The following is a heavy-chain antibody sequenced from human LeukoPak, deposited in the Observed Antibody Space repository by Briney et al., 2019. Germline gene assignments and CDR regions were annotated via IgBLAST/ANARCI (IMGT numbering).Heavy chain of an antibody. V-gene: IGHV1-2*02. D-gene: IGHD1-26*01. CDR3: ARSILGSGSYANDY. CDR1: GYTFTGYY. Sequence: GASVKVSCKASGYTFTGYYMHWVRQAPGQGLEWMGWINPNSGGTNYAQKFQGRVTMTRDTSISTAYMELSRLRSDNTAVYYCARSILGSGSYANDYWGQGTLVTVSS. J-gene: IGHJ4*02. CDR2: INPNSGGT.